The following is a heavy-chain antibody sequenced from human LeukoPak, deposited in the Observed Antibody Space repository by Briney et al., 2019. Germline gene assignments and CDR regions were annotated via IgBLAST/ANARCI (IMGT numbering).Heavy chain of an antibody. J-gene: IGHJ4*02. CDR1: GYTFTSYG. V-gene: IGHV1-18*04. D-gene: IGHD1-1*01. Sequence: GASVKVSCKASGYTFTSYGISWVRQAPGQGLEWMGWISAYNGSTNYAQKLQGRVTMTTDTSTSTAYMELRSLRSDDTAVYYCARVGYNWNDDYYFDYWGQGTLVTVSS. CDR3: ARVGYNWNDDYYFDY. CDR2: ISAYNGST.